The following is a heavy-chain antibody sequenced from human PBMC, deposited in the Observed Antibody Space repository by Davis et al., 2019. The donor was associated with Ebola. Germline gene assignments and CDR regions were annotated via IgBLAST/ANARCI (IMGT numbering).Heavy chain of an antibody. CDR2: INPSGGST. D-gene: IGHD5-12*01. CDR3: ARGPEAIVATPYYYYGMDV. V-gene: IGHV1-46*01. CDR1: GYTFTGYY. J-gene: IGHJ6*02. Sequence: ASVKVSCKASGYTFTGYYMHWVRQAPGQGLEWMGIINPSGGSTSYAQKFQGRVTMTRDTSTSTVYMELSSLRSEDTAVYYCARGPEAIVATPYYYYGMDVWGQGTTVTVSS.